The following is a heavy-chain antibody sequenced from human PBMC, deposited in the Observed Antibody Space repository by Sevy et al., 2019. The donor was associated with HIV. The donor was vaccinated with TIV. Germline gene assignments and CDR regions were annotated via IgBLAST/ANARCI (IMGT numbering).Heavy chain of an antibody. CDR2: INHSGST. CDR3: ASRVRDFDY. J-gene: IGHJ4*02. V-gene: IGHV4-34*01. Sequence: SETLSLTCAVYGGSFSGYYWSWIRQPPGKGLEWIGEINHSGSTNYNPSLKSRVTISVDTSKNQFSLKLGSVTAADTAVYYCASRVRDFDYWGQGTLVTVSS. CDR1: GGSFSGYY.